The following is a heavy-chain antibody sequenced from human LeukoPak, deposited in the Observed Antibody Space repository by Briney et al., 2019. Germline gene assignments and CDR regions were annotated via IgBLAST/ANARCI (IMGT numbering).Heavy chain of an antibody. J-gene: IGHJ6*02. V-gene: IGHV4-4*02. Sequence: PSETLSLTCAVSGDSFSSNNWWGWVRQPPGKGLEWIGQIYHSGSTNYNPSLKSRVTISVDKSKNQFSLKLSSVTAADTAVYYCASINGDPSYSRFVDVWGQGTTVTVSS. CDR2: IYHSGST. CDR3: ASINGDPSYSRFVDV. D-gene: IGHD4-17*01. CDR1: GDSFSSNNW.